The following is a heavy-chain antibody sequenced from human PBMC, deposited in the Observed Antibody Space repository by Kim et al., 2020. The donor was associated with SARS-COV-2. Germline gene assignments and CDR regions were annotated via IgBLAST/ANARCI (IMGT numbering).Heavy chain of an antibody. Sequence: SETLSLTCTVSGGSVTSNNFFWGWIRQPPGREPEWIASISHSGTPYYNPSLKSRVIISADTSKNQLSLRLSSVTAADTAVFYCARQQQLGPGYYWYFDLCGRGTLVTVSS. CDR1: GGSVTSNNFF. D-gene: IGHD6-13*01. CDR2: ISHSGTP. V-gene: IGHV4-39*01. J-gene: IGHJ2*01. CDR3: ARQQQLGPGYYWYFDL.